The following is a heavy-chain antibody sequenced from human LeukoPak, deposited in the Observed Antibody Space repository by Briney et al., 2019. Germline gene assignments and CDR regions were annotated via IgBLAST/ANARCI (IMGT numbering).Heavy chain of an antibody. V-gene: IGHV1-8*01. J-gene: IGHJ3*02. Sequence: ASVKVSCKASGYTITSYDINWVRQASGQGLEWMGWMNPNSGNTGYAQKFQGRVTMTRNTSISTAYMELSSLRSEDTAVYYCARAGGSYIIDAFDIWGQGTMVTVSS. D-gene: IGHD1-26*01. CDR2: MNPNSGNT. CDR1: GYTITSYD. CDR3: ARAGGSYIIDAFDI.